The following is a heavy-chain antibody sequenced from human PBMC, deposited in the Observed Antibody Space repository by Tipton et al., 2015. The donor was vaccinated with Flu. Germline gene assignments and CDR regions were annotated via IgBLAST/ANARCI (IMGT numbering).Heavy chain of an antibody. CDR1: GGSISSNSYY. CDR3: ARDYYDSSGYYYQD. CDR2: IYYSGST. J-gene: IGHJ4*02. V-gene: IGHV4-39*07. Sequence: GLVKPSETLSLTCIVSGGSISSNSYYWGWIRQPPGKGLEWIGSIYYSGSTYYNPSLKSRVTISVDTSKNQFSLKLSSVTAADTAVYYCARDYYDSSGYYYQDWGQGTLVTVSS. D-gene: IGHD3-22*01.